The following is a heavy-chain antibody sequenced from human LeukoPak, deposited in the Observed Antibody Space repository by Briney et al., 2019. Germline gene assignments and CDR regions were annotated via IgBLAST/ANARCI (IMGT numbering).Heavy chain of an antibody. Sequence: PSQTLSLTCTVSGGSISSGSYYWSWIRQPAGKGLEWIGRIYTSGSTNYNPSLKSRVTISVDTSKNQFSLKLSSVTAADTAVYYCARDASGGYFDLWGRGTLVTVSS. CDR2: IYTSGST. V-gene: IGHV4-61*02. CDR3: ARDASGGYFDL. CDR1: GGSISSGSYY. D-gene: IGHD3-10*01. J-gene: IGHJ2*01.